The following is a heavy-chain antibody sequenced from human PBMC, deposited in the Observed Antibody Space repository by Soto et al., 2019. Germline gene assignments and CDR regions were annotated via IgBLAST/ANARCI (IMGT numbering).Heavy chain of an antibody. CDR3: AKDGGFDYGFWYVDV. Sequence: QVQLVESGGGVVQPGRSLRLSCAASGFTFSTYVMHWVRQAPGKGLEWVAVISYEGSTKYYADSVKGRFTISRDNPKNTLYLQMDSLRADDTAVYYCAKDGGFDYGFWYVDVWCRGTLVTVSS. CDR2: ISYEGSTK. J-gene: IGHJ2*01. V-gene: IGHV3-30-3*01. D-gene: IGHD4-17*01. CDR1: GFTFSTYV.